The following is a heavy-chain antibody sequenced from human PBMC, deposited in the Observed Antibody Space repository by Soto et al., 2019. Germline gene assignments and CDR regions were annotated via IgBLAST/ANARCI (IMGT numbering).Heavy chain of an antibody. V-gene: IGHV3-30-3*01. CDR1: GFTFSSYA. D-gene: IGHD3-3*01. J-gene: IGHJ6*02. Sequence: GGSLRLSCAASGFTFSSYAMHWVRQAPGKGLEWVAVISYDGSNKYYADSVKGRFTIYRDNYKNTLYLQMNSLRSEDTAVYYCARGLDIIRTLKVWSADMLGDYYYGMDVWGQGTTVTVSS. CDR2: ISYDGSNK. CDR3: ARGLDIIRTLKVWSADMLGDYYYGMDV.